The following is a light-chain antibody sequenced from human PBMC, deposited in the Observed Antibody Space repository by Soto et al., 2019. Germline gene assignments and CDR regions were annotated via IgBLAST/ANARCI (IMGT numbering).Light chain of an antibody. CDR3: CSYAGSSTSYV. Sequence: QSALTQPASVSGSRGQSITISCTGTSSDVGSYNLVSWYQQHPGKAPKLMIYEGSKRPSGVSNRFSGSKSGNTASLTISGLQAEDEADYYCCSYAGSSTSYVFGTGTKVTVL. V-gene: IGLV2-23*01. CDR1: SSDVGSYNL. J-gene: IGLJ1*01. CDR2: EGS.